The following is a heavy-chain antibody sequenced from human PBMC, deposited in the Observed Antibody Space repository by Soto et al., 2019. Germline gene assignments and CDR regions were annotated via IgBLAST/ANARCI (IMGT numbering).Heavy chain of an antibody. CDR2: ISYDGSNK. V-gene: IGHV3-30*18. J-gene: IGHJ6*02. Sequence: GSLRLACAASGFTFSSYGMHWVRQAPGKGLEWVAVISYDGSNKYYADSVKGRFTISRDNSKNTLYLQMNSLRAEDTAVYYCAKDLGYCSSTSCLFYYYYGVDVWGQGTTVSVSS. CDR3: AKDLGYCSSTSCLFYYYYGVDV. CDR1: GFTFSSYG. D-gene: IGHD2-2*01.